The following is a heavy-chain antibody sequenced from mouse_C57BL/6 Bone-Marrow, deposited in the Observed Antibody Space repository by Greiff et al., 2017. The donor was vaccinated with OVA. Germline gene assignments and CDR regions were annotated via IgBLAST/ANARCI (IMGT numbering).Heavy chain of an antibody. Sequence: VNLVESGPGLVAPSQSLSITCTVSGFSLTSYGVHWVRQPPGKGLEWMVVIWSDGSTTYNSALKSRMSISKDNSKSQVFLKMNSLQTDDAAMYYCARAGGLAMDYWGQGTSVTVSS. J-gene: IGHJ4*01. CDR2: IWSDGST. CDR1: GFSLTSYG. CDR3: ARAGGLAMDY. V-gene: IGHV2-6*03. D-gene: IGHD4-1*01.